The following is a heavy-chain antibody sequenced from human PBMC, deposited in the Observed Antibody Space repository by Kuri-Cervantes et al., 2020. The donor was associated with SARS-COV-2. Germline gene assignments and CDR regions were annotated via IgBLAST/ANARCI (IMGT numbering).Heavy chain of an antibody. V-gene: IGHV1-18*01. CDR1: GYTFTSYG. CDR2: ISTYNGNT. D-gene: IGHD3-3*01. Sequence: ASVKVSCKASGYTFTSYGINWVRQAPGQGLEWMTWISTYNGNTNYAQKLQDRVTMATDTSTSTTYMELRSLRSDDTAVYYCARWAPGGYDFWSGPLDYWGQGTLVTVSS. CDR3: ARWAPGGYDFWSGPLDY. J-gene: IGHJ4*02.